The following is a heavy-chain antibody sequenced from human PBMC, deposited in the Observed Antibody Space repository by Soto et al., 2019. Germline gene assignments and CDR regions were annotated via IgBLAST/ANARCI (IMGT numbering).Heavy chain of an antibody. D-gene: IGHD6-13*01. V-gene: IGHV1-18*01. J-gene: IGHJ4*02. CDR1: GYTFTSYG. CDR2: ISAYNGNT. CDR3: ARRFYSSSWFDY. Sequence: SVKVYFKASGYTFTSYGISWVRQAPGQGLEWMGWISAYNGNTNYAQNLQGRVTMTTDTSTSTAYMELRSLRSDDTAVYYCARRFYSSSWFDYWGQGTLVTVSS.